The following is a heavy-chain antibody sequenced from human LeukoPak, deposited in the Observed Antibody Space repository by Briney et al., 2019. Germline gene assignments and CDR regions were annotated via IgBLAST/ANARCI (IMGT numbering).Heavy chain of an antibody. D-gene: IGHD5-24*01. V-gene: IGHV4-30-4*08. CDR3: ARESGDGYGRFDP. CDR1: GGSISSGDYY. CDR2: IYYSGST. J-gene: IGHJ5*02. Sequence: PSETLSLTCTVSGGSISSGDYYWSWIRQPPGKGLEWIGYIYYSGSTYYNPSLKSRVTISVDTSKNQFSLNLNSVTAADTAVYYCARESGDGYGRFDPWGQGTLVSVSS.